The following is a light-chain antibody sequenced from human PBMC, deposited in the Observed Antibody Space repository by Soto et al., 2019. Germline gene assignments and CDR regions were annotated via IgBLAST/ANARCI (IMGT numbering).Light chain of an antibody. CDR1: SSDVGGYNC. CDR3: SSYAGSISVV. CDR2: EVS. V-gene: IGLV2-8*01. J-gene: IGLJ2*01. Sequence: QSALTQPPSASGSPGQSVTISCTGTSSDVGGYNCVSWYQQHPGKAPKLMIYEVSRRPSGVPDRFSGSKSGNTASLTVSGLQADDEADYYCSSYAGSISVVFGGGTKVTVL.